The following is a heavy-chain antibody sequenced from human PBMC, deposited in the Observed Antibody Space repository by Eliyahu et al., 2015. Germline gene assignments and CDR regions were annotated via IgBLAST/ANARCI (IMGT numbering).Heavy chain of an antibody. Sequence: QVTLKESGPALVKPTQTLTLTCTXSGFSXSTSGMRVSWIRQPPGKALEWLARIDWDDDKFYSTSLKTRLTISKDTSKNQVVLTMTNMDPVDTATYYCARTDLAVAGTGGGYFDYWGQGTLVTVSS. D-gene: IGHD6-19*01. V-gene: IGHV2-70*04. CDR2: IDWDDDK. CDR1: GFSXSTSGMR. J-gene: IGHJ4*02. CDR3: ARTDLAVAGTGGGYFDY.